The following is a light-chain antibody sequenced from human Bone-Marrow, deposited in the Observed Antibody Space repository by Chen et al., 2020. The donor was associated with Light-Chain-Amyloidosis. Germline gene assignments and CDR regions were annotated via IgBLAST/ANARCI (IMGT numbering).Light chain of an antibody. CDR2: GAS. J-gene: IGKJ2*01. CDR1: QRVSSSY. V-gene: IGKV3-20*01. Sequence: IVLTQPPGTLALSPGERAPLSCRASQRVSSSYLAWYQQKPGQAPRLLIYGASSRATGIPDRFSGSGSGTDFTLTISRLEPEDFAVYYCQQYGSSPYTFGQGTKLEIK. CDR3: QQYGSSPYT.